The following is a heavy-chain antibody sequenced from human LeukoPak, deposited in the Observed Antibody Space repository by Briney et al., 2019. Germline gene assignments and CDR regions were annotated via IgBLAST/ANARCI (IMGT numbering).Heavy chain of an antibody. V-gene: IGHV4-34*01. CDR3: ARGRDGYSYGIDY. CDR2: INHSGST. Sequence: PSETLSLTCAVYGGSFSGYYWSWIRQPPGKGLEWVGEINHSGSTNYNPSLKRRVTISVDTSKNQFSLTLSSVTAADTAVYYCARGRDGYSYGIDYWGQGTLVTVSS. D-gene: IGHD5-18*01. CDR1: GGSFSGYY. J-gene: IGHJ4*02.